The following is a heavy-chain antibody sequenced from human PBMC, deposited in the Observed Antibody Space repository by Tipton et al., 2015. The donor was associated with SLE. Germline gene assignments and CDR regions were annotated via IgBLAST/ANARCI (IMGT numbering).Heavy chain of an antibody. Sequence: TLSLTCAVYGGSFSGYYWSWIRQPPGKGLEWIGEINHSGSTNSNPSLKSRVTISVDTSKNQFSLKLSSVTAADTAVYYCASRGAAAAPGWYFDLWGRGTLVTVSS. CDR1: GGSFSGYY. V-gene: IGHV4-34*01. CDR3: ASRGAAAAPGWYFDL. CDR2: INHSGST. J-gene: IGHJ2*01. D-gene: IGHD6-13*01.